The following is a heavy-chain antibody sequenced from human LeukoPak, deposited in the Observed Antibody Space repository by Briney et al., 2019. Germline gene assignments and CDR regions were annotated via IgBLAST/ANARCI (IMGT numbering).Heavy chain of an antibody. V-gene: IGHV4-39*01. CDR2: IYDSGST. CDR1: GFTFNKYW. CDR3: ARHYGP. D-gene: IGHD3-10*01. Sequence: PGGSLRLPCTASGFTFNKYWMTWVRQPPGKGLEWIGSIYDSGSTYYNPSLKSRVTISVDTSKNQFSLKLNSVTAADTAVYYCARHYGPWGQGTLVTVSS. J-gene: IGHJ5*02.